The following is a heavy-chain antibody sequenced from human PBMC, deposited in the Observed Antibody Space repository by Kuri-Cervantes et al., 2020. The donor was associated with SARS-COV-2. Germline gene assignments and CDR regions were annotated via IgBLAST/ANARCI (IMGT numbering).Heavy chain of an antibody. CDR2: IYYSGST. CDR3: ARATRGRDSHGLDYYGMDV. J-gene: IGHJ6*02. D-gene: IGHD3-16*01. CDR1: GGSISSGGYY. Sequence: LRLSCTVSGGSISSGGYYWSWIRQHPGKGLEWIGYIYYSGSTYYNPSLKSRVTISVDTSKNQLSLRLSSVTAADTAVYYCARATRGRDSHGLDYYGMDVWGQGTTVTVSS. V-gene: IGHV4-31*03.